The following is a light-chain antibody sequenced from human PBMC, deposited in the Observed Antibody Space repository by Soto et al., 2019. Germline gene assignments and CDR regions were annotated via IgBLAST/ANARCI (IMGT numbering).Light chain of an antibody. Sequence: QLVLTQSPSASASLGASVKSTCTLSSGYTSYPIAWHQQQPEKGPRYLMKLNSDGSHYKGDGIPDRFSGSSSGAERYLTISSLQSEDEADYYCQTWGTGIVVFGGGTKLTVL. CDR2: LNSDGSH. CDR1: SGYTSYP. CDR3: QTWGTGIVV. V-gene: IGLV4-69*01. J-gene: IGLJ2*01.